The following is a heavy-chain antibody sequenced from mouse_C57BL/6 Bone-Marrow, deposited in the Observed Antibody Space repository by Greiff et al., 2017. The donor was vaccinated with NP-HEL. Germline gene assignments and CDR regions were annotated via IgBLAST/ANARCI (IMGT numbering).Heavy chain of an antibody. Sequence: EVKLVESGGGLVKPGGSLKLSCAASGFTFSSYAMSWVRQTPEKRLAWVATISDGGSYTYYPDNVKGRFTISRDNAKNNLYLQMSQLKSEDTAMYYCARDRWLLFDYWGQGTTLTVSS. D-gene: IGHD2-3*01. V-gene: IGHV5-4*01. J-gene: IGHJ2*01. CDR2: ISDGGSYT. CDR1: GFTFSSYA. CDR3: ARDRWLLFDY.